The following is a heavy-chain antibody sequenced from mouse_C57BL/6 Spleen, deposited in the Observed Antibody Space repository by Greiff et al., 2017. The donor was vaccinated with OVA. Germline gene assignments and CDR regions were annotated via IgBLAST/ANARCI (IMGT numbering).Heavy chain of an antibody. CDR1: GYSITSGYY. V-gene: IGHV3-6*01. Sequence: EVQLQQSGPGLVKPSQSLSLTCSVTGYSITSGYYWNWIRQFPGNKLEWMGYISYDGSNNYNPSLKNRISITRDTSKNQFFLKLNSVTTEDTATYYCARYDDPEKGYFDYWGQGTTLTVSS. CDR2: ISYDGSN. D-gene: IGHD2-4*01. J-gene: IGHJ2*01. CDR3: ARYDDPEKGYFDY.